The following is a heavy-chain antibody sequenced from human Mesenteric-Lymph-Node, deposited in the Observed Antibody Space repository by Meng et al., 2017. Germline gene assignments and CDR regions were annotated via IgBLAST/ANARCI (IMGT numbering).Heavy chain of an antibody. D-gene: IGHD3-10*01. CDR3: ARGRYYGSGTISENWFDP. J-gene: IGHJ5*02. CDR2: IYYSGST. V-gene: IGHV4-39*06. Sequence: SETLSLTCTVSGGSISSSSYYWGWIRQPPGKGLEWIGSIYYSGSTYYNPSLKSRVTISVDTSKNKFTLKLSSVTTADTAVYYCARGRYYGSGTISENWFDPWGQGTLVTVSS. CDR1: GGSISSSSYY.